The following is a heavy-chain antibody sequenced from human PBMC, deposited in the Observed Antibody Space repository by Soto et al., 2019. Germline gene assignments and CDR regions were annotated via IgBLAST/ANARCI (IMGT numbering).Heavy chain of an antibody. CDR1: GGSISSYY. D-gene: IGHD3-22*01. Sequence: PSETLSLTCTVSGGSISSYYWSWIRQPPGKGLEWIGYIYYSGSTNYNPSLKSRVTISVDTSKNQFSLKLSSVTAADTAVYYCARDPSSGYHDYWGQGTLVTVSS. V-gene: IGHV4-59*01. J-gene: IGHJ4*02. CDR2: IYYSGST. CDR3: ARDPSSGYHDY.